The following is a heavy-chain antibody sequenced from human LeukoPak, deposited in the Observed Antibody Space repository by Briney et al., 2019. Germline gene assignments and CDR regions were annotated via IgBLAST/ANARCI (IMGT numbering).Heavy chain of an antibody. J-gene: IGHJ4*02. CDR2: IIPIFGTA. Sequence: RASVKVSCKASGGTFSSYAISWVRQAPGQGLEWMGGIIPIFGTANYAQKFQGRVTITTDESTSTAYMELSSLRSEDTAVYYCARAYCGGDCYNPFDYWGQGTLVTVSS. CDR1: GGTFSSYA. D-gene: IGHD2-21*02. V-gene: IGHV1-69*05. CDR3: ARAYCGGDCYNPFDY.